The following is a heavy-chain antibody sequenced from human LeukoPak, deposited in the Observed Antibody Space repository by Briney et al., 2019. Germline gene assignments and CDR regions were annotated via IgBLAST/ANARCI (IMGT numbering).Heavy chain of an antibody. CDR2: MNSDGSST. Sequence: GGSLRLSCAASGFTFSSYWMHWVRQAPGKGLVWVSRMNSDGSSTSYADSVKDRFTISRDNAKNTPYLQMNSLRAEDTAVYYCARGGYSSGLDYWGQGTLVTVSS. D-gene: IGHD6-19*01. J-gene: IGHJ4*02. V-gene: IGHV3-74*01. CDR3: ARGGYSSGLDY. CDR1: GFTFSSYW.